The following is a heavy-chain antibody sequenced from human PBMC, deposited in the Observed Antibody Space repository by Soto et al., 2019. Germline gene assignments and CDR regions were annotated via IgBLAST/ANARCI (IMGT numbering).Heavy chain of an antibody. J-gene: IGHJ4*02. Sequence: GGSLRLSCAASGFTFSSYGMHWVRQAPGKGLEWVAVIWYDGSNKYYADSVKGRFTISRDNSKNTLYLQMNSLRAEDTAVYYCAREGVTMIASDYWGQGTLVTVSS. D-gene: IGHD3-22*01. CDR2: IWYDGSNK. V-gene: IGHV3-33*01. CDR1: GFTFSSYG. CDR3: AREGVTMIASDY.